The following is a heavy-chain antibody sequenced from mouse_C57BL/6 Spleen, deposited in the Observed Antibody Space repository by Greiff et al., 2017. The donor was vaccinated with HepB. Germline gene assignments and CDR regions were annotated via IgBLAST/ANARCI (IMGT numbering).Heavy chain of an antibody. CDR1: GYAFSSYW. J-gene: IGHJ3*01. D-gene: IGHD3-2*02. CDR3: ARKGAQAFAY. Sequence: QVQLKESGAELVKPGASVKISCKASGYAFSSYWMNWVKQRPGKGLEWIGQIYPGDGDTNYNGKFKGKATLTADKSSSTAYMQLSSLTSEDSAVYFCARKGAQAFAYWGQGTLVTVSA. CDR2: IYPGDGDT. V-gene: IGHV1-80*01.